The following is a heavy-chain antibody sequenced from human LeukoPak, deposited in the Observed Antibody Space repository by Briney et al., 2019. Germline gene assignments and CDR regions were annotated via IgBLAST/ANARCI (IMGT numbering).Heavy chain of an antibody. D-gene: IGHD6-19*01. CDR3: ARGYSSGWYP. Sequence: PGGSQRLSCAASGFTLSSYDMHWVRQATGKGLEWVSAIGTAGDTYYPGSVKGRFTISRENAKNSLYLQMNNLRAEDTAVYYCARGYSSGWYPWGQGTLVTVSS. V-gene: IGHV3-13*01. CDR2: IGTAGDT. CDR1: GFTLSSYD. J-gene: IGHJ5*02.